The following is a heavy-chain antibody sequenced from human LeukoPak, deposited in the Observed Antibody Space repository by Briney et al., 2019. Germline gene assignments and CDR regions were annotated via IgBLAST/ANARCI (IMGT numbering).Heavy chain of an antibody. D-gene: IGHD3-22*01. CDR2: ITGSGGST. CDR3: AKDPYYDSSGYYSSLYYFDY. Sequence: GGSLRLSCAASGFTFSSYAMSWVREAPREGLEWVSAITGSGGSTYYADSVKGRFTISRDNSKNTLYLQMNILRAENTAVYYCAKDPYYDSSGYYSSLYYFDYWGQGTLVTVSS. CDR1: GFTFSSYA. V-gene: IGHV3-23*01. J-gene: IGHJ4*02.